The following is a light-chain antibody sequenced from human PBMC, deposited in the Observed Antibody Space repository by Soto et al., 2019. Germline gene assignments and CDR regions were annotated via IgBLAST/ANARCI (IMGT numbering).Light chain of an antibody. J-gene: IGLJ1*01. Sequence: QSALTQPRSVSGSPGQSVTISCTGTSSDVGGYDYVSWYQQHRGKAPKLMIYDVTKRPSGVPDRFSGSRSGNTASLTISGLQAEDDADYYCCSYAGTYTFYVFGTGTKLTVL. CDR1: SSDVGGYDY. CDR2: DVT. V-gene: IGLV2-11*01. CDR3: CSYAGTYTFYV.